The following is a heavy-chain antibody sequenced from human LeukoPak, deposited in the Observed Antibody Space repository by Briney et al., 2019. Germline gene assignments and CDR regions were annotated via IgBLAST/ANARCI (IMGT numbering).Heavy chain of an antibody. CDR2: IYTSGST. CDR3: ARALVRGVRLDY. CDR1: GGSISSGSYY. Sequence: SETLSLTCTVSGGSISSGSYYWSWIRQPAGKGLEWIGRIYTSGSTNYNPSLKSRVTISVDTSKNQFSLKLSSVTAADTAVYYCARALVRGVRLDYWGQGTLVTVSS. V-gene: IGHV4-61*02. D-gene: IGHD3-10*01. J-gene: IGHJ4*02.